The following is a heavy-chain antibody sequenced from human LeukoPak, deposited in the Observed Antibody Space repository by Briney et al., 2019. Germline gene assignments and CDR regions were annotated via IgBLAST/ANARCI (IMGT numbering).Heavy chain of an antibody. V-gene: IGHV4-59*12. J-gene: IGHJ3*02. CDR1: GGSISSYY. CDR3: ARDLTLAPEAQDAFDI. D-gene: IGHD3-10*01. CDR2: IYYSGST. Sequence: SETLSLTCTVSGGSISSYYWSWIRQPPGKGLGWIGYIYYSGSTNYNPSLKSRVTISVDTSKNQFSLKLNSVTAADTAVYYCARDLTLAPEAQDAFDIWGQGTMVTVSS.